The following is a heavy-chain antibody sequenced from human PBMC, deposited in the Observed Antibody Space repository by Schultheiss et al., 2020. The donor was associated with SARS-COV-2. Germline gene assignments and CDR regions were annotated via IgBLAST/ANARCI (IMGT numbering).Heavy chain of an antibody. Sequence: GESLKISCQGSGYSFTSYWIGWVRQMPGKGLEWMGITHPGDSDTRYSPSFKGQVTISADTSLNTVYLQWSSLKASDTAMYYCAGHEDDYDWFDPWGQGTLVTVSS. CDR2: THPGDSDT. CDR3: AGHEDDYDWFDP. V-gene: IGHV5-51*01. CDR1: GYSFTSYW. D-gene: IGHD5-12*01. J-gene: IGHJ5*02.